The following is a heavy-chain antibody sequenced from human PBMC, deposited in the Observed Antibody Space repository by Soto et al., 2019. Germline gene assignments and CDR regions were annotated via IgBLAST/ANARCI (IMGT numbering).Heavy chain of an antibody. CDR2: IYYSGST. V-gene: IGHV4-30-4*01. J-gene: IGHJ5*02. CDR3: ASAGGGNWFDP. CDR1: GGSISSGDYY. D-gene: IGHD2-15*01. Sequence: QVQLQESGPGLVRPSQTLSLTCTVSGGSISSGDYYWSWIRQPPGKGLEWIGYIYYSGSTYYNPSLQSRVTISVYTSKNHFSLKLTSVTAADPAVYYCASAGGGNWFDPWGQGTLVTVSS.